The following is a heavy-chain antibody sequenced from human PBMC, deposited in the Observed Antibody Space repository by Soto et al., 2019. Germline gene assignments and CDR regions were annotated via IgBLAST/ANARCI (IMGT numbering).Heavy chain of an antibody. J-gene: IGHJ3*02. CDR1: GFTFSNFA. Sequence: VQLLASGGGLVQPGGSLRLSCAASGFTFSNFAMSWVRQAPGKGLEWVSGIGGGGDDTYYADSVQSRFIISRDNSPSTLSLRLNGLRAEDTAVYYCAKDRMNHKSVCDPFDIWGHGTMVTVSS. D-gene: IGHD2-15*01. V-gene: IGHV3-23*01. CDR2: IGGGGDDT. CDR3: AKDRMNHKSVCDPFDI.